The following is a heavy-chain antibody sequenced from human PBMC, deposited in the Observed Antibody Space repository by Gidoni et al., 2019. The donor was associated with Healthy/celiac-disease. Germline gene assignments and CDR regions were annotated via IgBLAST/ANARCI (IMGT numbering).Heavy chain of an antibody. CDR1: GFSLSTSGMG. V-gene: IGHV2-70*01. Sequence: QVTLRESGPALVKPTQTLTLTCTFSGFSLSTSGMGVSWIRQPPGKALEWLALIDWDDDKYYSTSLKTRLTISKDTSKNQVVLTMTNMDPVDTATYYCARIVHFWRANYYYGMDVWGQGTTVTVSS. J-gene: IGHJ6*02. CDR2: IDWDDDK. CDR3: ARIVHFWRANYYYGMDV. D-gene: IGHD3-3*02.